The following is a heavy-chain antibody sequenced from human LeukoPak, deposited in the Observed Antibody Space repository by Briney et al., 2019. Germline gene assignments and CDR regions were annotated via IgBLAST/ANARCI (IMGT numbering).Heavy chain of an antibody. CDR2: IHHTDGT. CDR1: GASISSYY. Sequence: SETLSLTCTVSGASISSYYWTWVRQPPGRELEWVVYIHHTDGTNYNPSLESRVTISLDTSNNQLSLPLRSVTASDTAVYYCARGGLYRGFYYYNDVGAKGTTVTVSS. D-gene: IGHD4-11*01. V-gene: IGHV4-59*01. CDR3: ARGGLYRGFYYYNDV. J-gene: IGHJ6*03.